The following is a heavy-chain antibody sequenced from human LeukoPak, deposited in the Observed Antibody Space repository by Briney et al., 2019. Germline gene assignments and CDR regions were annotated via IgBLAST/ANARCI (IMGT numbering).Heavy chain of an antibody. D-gene: IGHD6-13*01. CDR3: VKASSSSWSSFDY. CDR1: GFTFSSYS. CDR2: ISGSGRST. J-gene: IGHJ4*02. V-gene: IGHV3-23*01. Sequence: GGSLRLSCAASGFTFSSYSMNWVRQAPGKGLEWVATISGSGRSTYYADSVKGRFTISRDNSKHTLFLQMASLRAEDTAVYYCVKASSSSWSSFDYWGQGSLVTVSS.